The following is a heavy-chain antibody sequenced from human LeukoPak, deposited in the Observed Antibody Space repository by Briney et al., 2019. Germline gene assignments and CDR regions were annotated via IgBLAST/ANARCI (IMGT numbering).Heavy chain of an antibody. CDR1: GFTFSSYW. D-gene: IGHD3-16*01. CDR2: INHNGNVN. Sequence: TGGSLRLSCAASGFTFSSYWMNWARQAPGKGLEWVASINHNGNVNYYVDSVKGRFTISRDNAKNSLYLQMSNLRAEDTAVYFCARGGGLDVWGQETTVTVSS. V-gene: IGHV3-7*03. CDR3: ARGGGLDV. J-gene: IGHJ6*02.